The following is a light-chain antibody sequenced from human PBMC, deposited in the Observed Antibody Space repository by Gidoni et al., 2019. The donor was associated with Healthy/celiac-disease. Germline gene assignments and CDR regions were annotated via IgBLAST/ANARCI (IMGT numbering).Light chain of an antibody. CDR3: QQSYSTWT. Sequence: DIQMTQSPSSLSASVGDRVTITCRASQSISSYLNWYQQKPGKAPKLLIYAASSLQSGVPSRFSGSGSGPDFTLTLSSLQPEDFATYYCQQSYSTWTFGQGTKVEIK. CDR1: QSISSY. V-gene: IGKV1-39*01. J-gene: IGKJ1*01. CDR2: AAS.